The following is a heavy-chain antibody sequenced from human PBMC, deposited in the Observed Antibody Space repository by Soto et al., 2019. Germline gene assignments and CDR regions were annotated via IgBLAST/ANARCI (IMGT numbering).Heavy chain of an antibody. D-gene: IGHD3-22*01. V-gene: IGHV5-51*01. CDR3: ATRYYDSSGYFDY. Sequence: GESLKISCKGSVYSFTSYWIGWVRQMPGKGLEWMGIIYPGDSDTRYSPSFQGQVTISADKSISTAYLQWSSLKASDTAMYYCATRYYDSSGYFDYWGQGTLVTVSS. CDR2: IYPGDSDT. J-gene: IGHJ4*02. CDR1: VYSFTSYW.